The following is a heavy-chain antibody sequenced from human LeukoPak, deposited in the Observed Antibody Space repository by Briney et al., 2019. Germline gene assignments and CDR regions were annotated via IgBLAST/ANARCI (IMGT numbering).Heavy chain of an antibody. D-gene: IGHD1-26*01. V-gene: IGHV4-39*07. CDR3: ARPNRRNSGRSAFDI. CDR2: INHSGST. Sequence: KPSETLSLTCTVSGGSISSSNYYWGWIRQPPGKGLEWIGEINHSGSTNYNPSLKSRVTISVDTSKNQFSLKLSSVTAADTAVYYCARPNRRNSGRSAFDIWGQGTMVTVSS. CDR1: GGSISSSNYY. J-gene: IGHJ3*02.